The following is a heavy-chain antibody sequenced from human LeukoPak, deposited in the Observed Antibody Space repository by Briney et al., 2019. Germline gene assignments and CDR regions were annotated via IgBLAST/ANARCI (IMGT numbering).Heavy chain of an antibody. CDR3: AKGGYYYYYYGMDV. CDR1: GFTFSSYS. J-gene: IGHJ6*02. Sequence: GGSLRLSCAASGFTFSSYSMNWVRKAPGKGLEWVSYISSSSSTIYYADSVKGRFTISRDNAKNSLYLQMNSLRAEDTALYYCAKGGYYYYYYGMDVWGQGTTVTVSS. V-gene: IGHV3-48*04. CDR2: ISSSSSTI. D-gene: IGHD3-10*01.